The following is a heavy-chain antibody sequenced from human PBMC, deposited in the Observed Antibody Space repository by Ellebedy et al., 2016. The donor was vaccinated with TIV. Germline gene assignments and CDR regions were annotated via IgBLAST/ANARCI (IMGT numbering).Heavy chain of an antibody. CDR2: IKEDGSEI. D-gene: IGHD3-3*01. CDR3: ARRADFLDY. Sequence: PGGSLRLSCEASGFRFSDYYMTWIRQAPGKGLEWVANIKEDGSEIYYVDSVKGRFTISRNNGRSSLYLQMSSLRAEDTAIYYCARRADFLDYWGQGTLVTVSS. CDR1: GFRFSDYY. V-gene: IGHV3-7*03. J-gene: IGHJ4*02.